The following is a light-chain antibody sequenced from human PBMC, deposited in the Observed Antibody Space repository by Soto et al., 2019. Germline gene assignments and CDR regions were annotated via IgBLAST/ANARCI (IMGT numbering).Light chain of an antibody. CDR2: DTT. J-gene: IGKJ4*01. CDR1: QSVKSH. CDR3: QQRGNWPVT. V-gene: IGKV3-11*01. Sequence: EIVLTQSPATLSLSPGEKATLSCRASQSVKSHVAWYQLKPGQSPRLLIFDTTNRATGTPTRFSGSGSGTDFTFTISRLEPEDFAVYYCQQRGNWPVTVGGGTKVEI.